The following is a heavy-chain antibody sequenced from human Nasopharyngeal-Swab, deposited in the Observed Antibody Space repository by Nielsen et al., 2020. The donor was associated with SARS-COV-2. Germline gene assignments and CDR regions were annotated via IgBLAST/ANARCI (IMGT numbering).Heavy chain of an antibody. V-gene: IGHV3-33*01. D-gene: IGHD3-10*01. J-gene: IGHJ4*02. CDR3: ARDSRHSGSFDY. CDR2: IWYDGSNK. CDR1: GFTFSSYG. Sequence: GESLKISCAASGFTFSSYGMHWVRQAPGKRLEWVAVIWYDGSNKYYADSVKGRFTISRDNSKNTLYLQMNSLRAEDTAVYYCARDSRHSGSFDYWGQGTLVTVSS.